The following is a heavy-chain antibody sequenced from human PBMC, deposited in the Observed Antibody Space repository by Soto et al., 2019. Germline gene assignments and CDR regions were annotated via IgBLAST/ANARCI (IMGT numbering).Heavy chain of an antibody. Sequence: VQLVESGGGLVQPGGSLRLSCAASGFTFSSYWMHWVRQAPGKGLVWVSRIKSDGGGISYADSVKGRFTISRDNAKNTLHLHMNSLRADDTAVYYCARDGYSYGYGAFDIWGQGTMVTVSS. CDR3: ARDGYSYGYGAFDI. J-gene: IGHJ3*02. D-gene: IGHD5-18*01. CDR2: IKSDGGGI. CDR1: GFTFSSYW. V-gene: IGHV3-74*01.